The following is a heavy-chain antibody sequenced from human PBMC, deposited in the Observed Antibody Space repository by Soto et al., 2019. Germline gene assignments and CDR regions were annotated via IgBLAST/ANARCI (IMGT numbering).Heavy chain of an antibody. Sequence: EVRLLESGGGLVQPGGSLRLSCAASGFTFSSYAMSWVRQAPGKGLEWVSAISGSGGSTYYADSVKGRFTISRDNSKNTLYLQMNSLRAEDTAVYYCAKGEYSSSSGDYWGQGTLVTVSS. J-gene: IGHJ4*02. V-gene: IGHV3-23*01. CDR1: GFTFSSYA. CDR2: ISGSGGST. D-gene: IGHD6-6*01. CDR3: AKGEYSSSSGDY.